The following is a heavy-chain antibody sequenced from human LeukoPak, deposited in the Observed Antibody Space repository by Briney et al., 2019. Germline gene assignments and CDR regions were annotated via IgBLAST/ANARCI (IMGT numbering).Heavy chain of an antibody. D-gene: IGHD3-10*01. CDR2: IYPGDSDT. V-gene: IGHV5-51*01. Sequence: GESLKISCKGSGYSFTSYWIGWVRQMPGKGLEWMGIIYPGDSDTRYSPSFQGQVTISADKSISTAYLQWSSLKASDSAMYYCGTNTMFRGIHAFDIWGQGTMVTVSS. CDR1: GYSFTSYW. CDR3: GTNTMFRGIHAFDI. J-gene: IGHJ3*02.